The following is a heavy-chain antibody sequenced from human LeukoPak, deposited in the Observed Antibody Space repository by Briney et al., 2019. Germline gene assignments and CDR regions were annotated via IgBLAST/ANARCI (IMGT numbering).Heavy chain of an antibody. CDR3: AMDINGDLFHF. V-gene: IGHV3-74*01. J-gene: IGHJ4*02. Sequence: GGSLRLSCEGSGFSFSSYWMHCVRQPPEKGLEWVSSIKNDGSATTYADSVKGRFYIATDSATNTAYLQINSLRVEDTAMYYCAMDINGDLFHFWGQGTVVTVSS. CDR2: IKNDGSAT. CDR1: GFSFSSYW. D-gene: IGHD2-2*03.